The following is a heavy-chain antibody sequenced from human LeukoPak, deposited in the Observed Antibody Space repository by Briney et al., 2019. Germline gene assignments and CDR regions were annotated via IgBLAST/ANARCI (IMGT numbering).Heavy chain of an antibody. V-gene: IGHV3-48*01. D-gene: IGHD3-16*01. J-gene: IGHJ4*02. Sequence: PGGSLRLSCVASGFTFSSFGMNWVRQAPGKGLEWVSYIGSGSSAIHYADSVKGRFTIFRDNAKNSLYLQMNSLRAEDTAVYYCAGSYVSRSFDYWGQGTLVTVSS. CDR3: AGSYVSRSFDY. CDR1: GFTFSSFG. CDR2: IGSGSSAI.